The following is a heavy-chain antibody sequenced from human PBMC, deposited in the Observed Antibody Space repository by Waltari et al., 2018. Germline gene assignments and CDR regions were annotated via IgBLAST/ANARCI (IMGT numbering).Heavy chain of an antibody. D-gene: IGHD4-17*01. CDR2: ISAYNGNT. V-gene: IGHV1-18*01. CDR3: ARDSGIPGAYGAHREFDY. Sequence: QVQLVQSGAEVKKPGASVKVSCKASGYTFTSFGISWVRQAPGQGLEWMGWISAYNGNTNLAPKLQVRVTMTTDASTSTAYMELRSLRSDDTAVFYCARDSGIPGAYGAHREFDYWGQGTLVTVSS. CDR1: GYTFTSFG. J-gene: IGHJ4*02.